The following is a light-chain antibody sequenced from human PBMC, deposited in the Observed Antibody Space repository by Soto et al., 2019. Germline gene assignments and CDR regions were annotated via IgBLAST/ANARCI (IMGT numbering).Light chain of an antibody. CDR1: QNINGW. Sequence: DVQMTQSPTTLSASVGDRVTITCRASQNINGWLAWYQRKPGKAPKLLIHKTSNLESGVPLRFSGSGSETQFTLTITSLQSEDFAVYSCQQYKRWPRDTFGQGTRLEIK. CDR3: QQYKRWPRDT. J-gene: IGKJ5*01. CDR2: KTS. V-gene: IGKV1-5*03.